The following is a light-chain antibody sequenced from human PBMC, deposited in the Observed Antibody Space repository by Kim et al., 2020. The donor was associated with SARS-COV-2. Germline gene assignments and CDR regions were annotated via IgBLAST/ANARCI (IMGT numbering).Light chain of an antibody. Sequence: SYELTQPPSVSVSPGQTASITCSGDKLGDKYACWYQQKPGQSPVLVIYQDSKRPSGIPERFSGSNSGNTATLTISGTQAMDEADYYCQAWDSSTANWVFSGGTQLTVL. J-gene: IGLJ3*02. CDR2: QDS. CDR3: QAWDSSTANWV. V-gene: IGLV3-1*01. CDR1: KLGDKY.